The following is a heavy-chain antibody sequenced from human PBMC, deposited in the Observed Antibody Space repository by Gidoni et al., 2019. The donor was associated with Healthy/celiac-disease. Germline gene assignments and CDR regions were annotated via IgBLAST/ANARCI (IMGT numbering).Heavy chain of an antibody. V-gene: IGHV3-23*01. CDR3: AKVRGWQQLVRVFDY. J-gene: IGHJ4*02. CDR2: ISGSGGST. Sequence: EVQLLESGGGLVQPGGSLRLSCAASAFTFSSYAMLWVRQAPGKGLEWVSAISGSGGSTYYADSVKGRFTISRDNSKNTLYLQMNSLRAEDTAVYYCAKVRGWQQLVRVFDYWGQGTLVTVSS. D-gene: IGHD6-13*01. CDR1: AFTFSSYA.